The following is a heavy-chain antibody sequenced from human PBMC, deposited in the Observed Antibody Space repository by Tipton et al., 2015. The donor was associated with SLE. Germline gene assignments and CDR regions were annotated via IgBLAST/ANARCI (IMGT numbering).Heavy chain of an antibody. J-gene: IGHJ6*03. Sequence: SLRLSCAASGFTFSSYGMHWVRQAPGKGLEWVAVIWYDGSNKYYADSVKGRFTISRDNSKNTLYLQMNSLRAEDTAVYYCAKEDFIVGATGAYYYYMDVWGKGTTVTVSS. CDR2: IWYDGSNK. CDR3: AKEDFIVGATGAYYYYMDV. V-gene: IGHV3-33*06. CDR1: GFTFSSYG. D-gene: IGHD1-26*01.